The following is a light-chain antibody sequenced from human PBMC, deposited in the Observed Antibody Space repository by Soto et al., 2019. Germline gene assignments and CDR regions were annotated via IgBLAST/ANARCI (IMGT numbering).Light chain of an antibody. CDR2: EVS. CDR3: SSFTSNRAYG. V-gene: IGLV2-14*01. J-gene: IGLJ1*01. Sequence: QSALTQPASVSGSPGQSITISCTGTSSDVGAYNYVSWYQQQSGKAPKLIIHEVSNRPSGVSNRFSGSKSGNTASLTISGLQAEDEADYYCSSFTSNRAYGFGIGTKLTVL. CDR1: SSDVGAYNY.